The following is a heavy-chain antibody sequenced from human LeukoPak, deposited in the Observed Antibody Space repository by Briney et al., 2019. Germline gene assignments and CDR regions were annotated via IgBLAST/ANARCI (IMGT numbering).Heavy chain of an antibody. J-gene: IGHJ4*02. CDR2: IYYSGST. V-gene: IGHV4-31*03. CDR3: ARSAPGVVIKFFDY. Sequence: SETLSLTCTVSGGSISSGGYYWSWIRQHPGRGLEWIGYIYYSGSTYYNPSLKNRVTISVDTSKNQFSLKLSSVTAADTAVYYCARSAPGVVIKFFDYWGQGTLVTVSS. D-gene: IGHD3-3*01. CDR1: GGSISSGGYY.